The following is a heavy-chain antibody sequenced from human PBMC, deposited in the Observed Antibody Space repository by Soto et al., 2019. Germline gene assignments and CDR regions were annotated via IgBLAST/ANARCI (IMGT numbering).Heavy chain of an antibody. Sequence: ASVKVSCKASGYTFTCYAMHWVRQAPGQRLEWMGWINAGNGNTKYSQKFQGRVTITRDTSASTAYMELSSLRSEDTAVYYCARAVAVAADFDYRGQRTLVTVSS. CDR1: GYTFTCYA. J-gene: IGHJ4*02. CDR2: INAGNGNT. V-gene: IGHV1-3*01. CDR3: ARAVAVAADFDY. D-gene: IGHD6-19*01.